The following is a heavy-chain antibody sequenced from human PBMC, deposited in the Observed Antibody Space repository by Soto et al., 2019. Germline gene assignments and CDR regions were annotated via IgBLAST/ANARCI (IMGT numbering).Heavy chain of an antibody. CDR3: ARVSSGWYYFDY. V-gene: IGHV4-61*01. CDR1: GGSVSSGSYY. CDR2: MYNSGST. J-gene: IGHJ4*02. D-gene: IGHD6-19*01. Sequence: SETLSLTCTVCGGSVSSGSYYWSWVRQPPGKGLEWIGYMYNSGSTNYNPSLKSRVIISVDTSKNQFSLKLSSVTAADTAVYYCARVSSGWYYFDYWGQGTLVTVFS.